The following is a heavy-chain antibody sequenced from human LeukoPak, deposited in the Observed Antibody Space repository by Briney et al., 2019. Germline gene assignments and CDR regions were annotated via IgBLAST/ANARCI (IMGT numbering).Heavy chain of an antibody. V-gene: IGHV1-18*04. CDR1: GYTFTGYY. CDR2: ISAYNGNT. J-gene: IGHJ4*02. D-gene: IGHD2-15*01. Sequence: ASVKVSCKASGYTFTGYYMHWVRQAPGQGLEWMGWISAYNGNTNYAQKLQGRVTMTTDTSTSTAYMELRSLRSDDTAVYYCARDYSAKPFNYWGQGTLVTVSS. CDR3: ARDYSAKPFNY.